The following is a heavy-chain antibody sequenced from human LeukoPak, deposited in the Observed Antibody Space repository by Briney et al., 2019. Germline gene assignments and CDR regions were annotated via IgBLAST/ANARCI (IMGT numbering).Heavy chain of an antibody. Sequence: GGSLRLSCVASGFSFERHSMNWVRQVPGRGLEWVSSIATGTGSVSTFTFYADSVKGRFTISRDNAKKSLYLEMNSLRVEDTAIYYCARDSSSSWGPDYWGQGTLVTVSS. CDR1: GFSFERHS. V-gene: IGHV3-21*01. J-gene: IGHJ4*02. D-gene: IGHD6-6*01. CDR3: ARDSSSSWGPDY. CDR2: IATGTGSVSTFT.